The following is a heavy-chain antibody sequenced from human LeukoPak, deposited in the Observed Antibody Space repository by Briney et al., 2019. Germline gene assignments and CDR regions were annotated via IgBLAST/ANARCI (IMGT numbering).Heavy chain of an antibody. D-gene: IGHD6-19*01. CDR3: ARHSGAGTGFVY. CDR1: GGSTSSYY. J-gene: IGHJ4*02. Sequence: PSETLSLTCTVSGGSTSSYYWSWIRQPPGKGLEWIGYIYYSGSTKYNPSLKSRLTISIDTSKNQFSLKLSSVTAADTAVYYCARHSGAGTGFVYWGQGTLVTVSS. V-gene: IGHV4-59*08. CDR2: IYYSGST.